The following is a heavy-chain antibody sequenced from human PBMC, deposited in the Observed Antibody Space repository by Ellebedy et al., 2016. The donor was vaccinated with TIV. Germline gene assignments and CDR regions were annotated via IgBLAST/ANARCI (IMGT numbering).Heavy chain of an antibody. CDR2: IVVGSGNT. CDR3: AAGDNWNRMDY. V-gene: IGHV1-58*01. D-gene: IGHD1-1*01. J-gene: IGHJ4*02. Sequence: SVKVSCXASGFTFTSSAVQWVRQARGQRLEWIGWIVVGSGNTNYAQKFQERVTITRDMSTSTAYMELSSLRSEDTAVYYCAAGDNWNRMDYWGQGTLVTVSS. CDR1: GFTFTSSA.